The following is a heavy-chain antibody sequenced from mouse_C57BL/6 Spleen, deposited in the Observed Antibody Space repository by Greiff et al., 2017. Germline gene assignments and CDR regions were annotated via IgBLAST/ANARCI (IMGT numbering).Heavy chain of an antibody. CDR1: GYTFTSYW. CDR2: IDPSDSYT. V-gene: IGHV1-59*01. J-gene: IGHJ2*01. D-gene: IGHD1-1*01. Sequence: QVQLQQPGAELVRPGTSVKLSCKASGYTFTSYWMHWVKQRPGQGLEWIGVIDPSDSYTNYNQKFKGKATLTVDASSSTAYMQLSSLTSEDSAVYYCAITTVVDYGGQGTTLTVSS. CDR3: AITTVVDY.